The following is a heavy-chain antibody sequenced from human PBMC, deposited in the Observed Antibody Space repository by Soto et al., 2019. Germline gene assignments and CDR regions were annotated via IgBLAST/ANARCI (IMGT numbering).Heavy chain of an antibody. CDR2: IIPIFGTA. D-gene: IGHD3-22*01. CDR1: GGTFSSYA. J-gene: IGHJ4*02. CDR3: ARASYGTYYYDSSGYYQFDY. V-gene: IGHV1-69*13. Sequence: ASVKVSCKASGGTFSSYAISWVRQAPGQGLEWMGGIIPIFGTANYAQKFQGRVTITADESTSTAYMELSSLRSEDTAVYYCARASYGTYYYDSSGYYQFDYWGQGTLVTVSS.